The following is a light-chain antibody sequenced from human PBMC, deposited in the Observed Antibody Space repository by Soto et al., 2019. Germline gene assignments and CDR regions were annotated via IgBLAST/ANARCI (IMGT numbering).Light chain of an antibody. CDR3: AAWDDSLSAYV. Sequence: QSVLTQPPSASGTPGQRVTISCSGSSSNIGSNYVYWYQQLPGTAPKLLIYNNNHRPSWVPSRFSASKSGTSASLAISGLRYDDEADYYCAAWDDSLSAYVFGTGTKLTVL. V-gene: IGLV1-47*02. J-gene: IGLJ1*01. CDR1: SSNIGSNY. CDR2: NNN.